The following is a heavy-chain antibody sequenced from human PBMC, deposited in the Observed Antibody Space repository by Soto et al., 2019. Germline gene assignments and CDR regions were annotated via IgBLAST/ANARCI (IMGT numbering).Heavy chain of an antibody. D-gene: IGHD2-8*01. CDR1: GGCISSSSYY. CDR3: VRHSTTTNLYYVSLDP. J-gene: IGHJ5*02. CDR2: LIFPGST. Sequence: SEKLSLTCTVSGGCISSSSYYWGWIRPPPGKGLELIGRLIFPGSTYFNPSLKSRVAMSINTSKSQFSLNLRSTTAPHTAVYYCVRHSTTTNLYYVSLDPWRHGTLLPVSS. V-gene: IGHV4-39*01.